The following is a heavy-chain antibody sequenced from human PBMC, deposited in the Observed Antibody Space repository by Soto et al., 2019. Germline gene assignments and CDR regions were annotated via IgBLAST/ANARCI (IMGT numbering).Heavy chain of an antibody. CDR3: ARALPYNWNGGNWFDP. J-gene: IGHJ5*02. CDR1: GYTFTSYY. CDR2: INPSGGST. D-gene: IGHD1-20*01. V-gene: IGHV1-46*03. Sequence: ASVKVSCKASGYTFTSYYMHWVRQAPGQGLEWMGIINPSGGSTSYAQKFQGRVTMTRDTSTSTVYMGLSSLRSEDTAVYYCARALPYNWNGGNWFDPWGQGTLVTVSS.